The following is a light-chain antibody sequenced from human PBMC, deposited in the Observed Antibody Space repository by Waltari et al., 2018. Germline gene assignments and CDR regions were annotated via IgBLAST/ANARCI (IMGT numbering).Light chain of an antibody. CDR2: EDN. V-gene: IGLV1-51*01. CDR3: GTWDSSLGIGV. Sequence: QSVLTQAPSVSAAPGQKVTISCSGSTTNIGNNYVSWYQQFPGTAPKLLIYEDNRRPSGIPDRFSGAKSGASATLGITGLQTGDEANYYCGTWDSSLGIGVLGGGTRVTVL. CDR1: TTNIGNNY. J-gene: IGLJ3*02.